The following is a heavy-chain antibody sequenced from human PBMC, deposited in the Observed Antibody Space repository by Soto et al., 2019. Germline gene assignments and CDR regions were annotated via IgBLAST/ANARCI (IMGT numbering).Heavy chain of an antibody. Sequence: PSETLSLTCTVSGAFISTGDYYWIWVRQPPGKGLEWIGYIYYSGFTSYNPSLKSRVTISMDTSKNQFSLKLTSVTAADTAVYFCARGVTVFGVVSRFWLDPWGQGTLVTVS. CDR3: ARGVTVFGVVSRFWLDP. D-gene: IGHD3-3*01. CDR1: GAFISTGDYY. CDR2: IYYSGFT. J-gene: IGHJ5*02. V-gene: IGHV4-30-4*01.